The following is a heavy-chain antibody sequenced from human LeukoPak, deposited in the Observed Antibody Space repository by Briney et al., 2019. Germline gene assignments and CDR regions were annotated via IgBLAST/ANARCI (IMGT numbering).Heavy chain of an antibody. V-gene: IGHV4-59*01. CDR1: GGSISSYY. CDR3: ARGTGLFGGYLDS. D-gene: IGHD3-16*01. J-gene: IGHJ4*02. CDR2: IYYSGST. Sequence: SETLSLTCTVSGGSISSYYWSWIRQPPGKGLEWIGYIYYSGSTNYNPSLKSRVTISVDTSKNQFSLRLNSVTAADTAIYYCARGTGLFGGYLDSWGQGTLVTVSS.